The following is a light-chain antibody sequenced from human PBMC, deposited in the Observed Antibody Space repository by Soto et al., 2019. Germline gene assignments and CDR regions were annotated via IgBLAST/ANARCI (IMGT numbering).Light chain of an antibody. V-gene: IGKV3-20*01. Sequence: ENVLTQSPGTRSLSPGEGATLYCRASRSVSSYLAWYQQKPGQAPRLLIYGASSRATGIPDRFSGSGSGTDFTLTISRLEPEDFAVYYCQQYGSPWTFGQGTKVDIK. CDR3: QQYGSPWT. J-gene: IGKJ1*01. CDR1: RSVSSY. CDR2: GAS.